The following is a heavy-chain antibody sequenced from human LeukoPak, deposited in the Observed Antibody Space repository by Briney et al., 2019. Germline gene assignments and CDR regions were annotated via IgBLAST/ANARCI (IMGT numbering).Heavy chain of an antibody. V-gene: IGHV3-23*01. Sequence: PGGSLRLSCAASGFTFSSYEMNWVRQAPGKGLEWVSAISGSGGSTYYADSVKGRFTISRDNSKNTLYLQMNSLRAEDTAVYYCAKEDQGYYYDRFSYYYYYYMDVWGKGTTVTVSS. CDR3: AKEDQGYYYDRFSYYYYYYMDV. D-gene: IGHD3-22*01. CDR1: GFTFSSYE. CDR2: ISGSGGST. J-gene: IGHJ6*03.